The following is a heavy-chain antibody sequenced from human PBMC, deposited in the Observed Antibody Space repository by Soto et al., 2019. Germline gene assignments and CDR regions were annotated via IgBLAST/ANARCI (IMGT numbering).Heavy chain of an antibody. J-gene: IGHJ4*02. Sequence: SDTLSLTCAVYGGYFSGYYWSWIRQPPGKGLECIGYIYYSGSTNYNPSLKSRVTISVDTSKNQFSLKLSSVTAADTAVYYCARVSSSWGIVNYFDYWGQGAVVTVYS. D-gene: IGHD6-13*01. CDR3: ARVSSSWGIVNYFDY. CDR1: GGYFSGYY. V-gene: IGHV4-59*01. CDR2: IYYSGST.